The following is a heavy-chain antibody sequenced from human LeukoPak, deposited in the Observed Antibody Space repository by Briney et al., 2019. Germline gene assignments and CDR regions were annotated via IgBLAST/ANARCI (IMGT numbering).Heavy chain of an antibody. CDR2: IYYSGST. V-gene: IGHV4-31*03. Sequence: PSQTLSLTCTVSGGSISSGGYYWSWIRQHPGKGLEWIGYIYYSGSTYYNPSLKSRVTISVDTSKNQFSLKLSSVTAADTAVYYCARAGSGYSLFDYWGQGTLVTVSS. J-gene: IGHJ4*02. CDR1: GGSISSGGYY. CDR3: ARAGSGYSLFDY. D-gene: IGHD3-22*01.